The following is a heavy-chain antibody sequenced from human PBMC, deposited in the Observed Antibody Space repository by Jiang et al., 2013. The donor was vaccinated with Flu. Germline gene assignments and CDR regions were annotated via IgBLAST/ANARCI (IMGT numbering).Heavy chain of an antibody. V-gene: IGHV4-31*03. J-gene: IGHJ5*02. Sequence: KPSQTLSLTCTVSGGXISSGGYYWELDPPAPREGPGVDWVHLLQWEHLLQPSLKSRVTISVDTSKNQFSLKLSSVTAADTAVYYCAVGYCSSTSCYQYNWFDPWGQGTLVTVSS. CDR3: AVGYCSSTSCYQYNWFDP. D-gene: IGHD2-2*01. CDR1: GGXISSGGYY. CDR2: LLQWEH.